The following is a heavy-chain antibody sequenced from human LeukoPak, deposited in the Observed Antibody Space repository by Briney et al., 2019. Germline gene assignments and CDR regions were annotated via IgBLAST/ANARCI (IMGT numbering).Heavy chain of an antibody. CDR2: ISGSGGST. Sequence: GESLRLSCAASGFTFSSYAMSWVRQAPGKGLEWVSAISGSGGSTYYADSVKGRFTISRDNSKNTLYLQMNSLRAEDTAVYYCAKDLLVLRYFDWFDYWGQGTLVTVSS. CDR3: AKDLLVLRYFDWFDY. J-gene: IGHJ4*02. D-gene: IGHD3-9*01. V-gene: IGHV3-23*01. CDR1: GFTFSSYA.